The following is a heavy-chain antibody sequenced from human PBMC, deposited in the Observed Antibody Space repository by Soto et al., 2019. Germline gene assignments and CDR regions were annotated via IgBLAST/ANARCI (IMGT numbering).Heavy chain of an antibody. V-gene: IGHV3-23*01. CDR3: AKGVVPATVTNWFDP. CDR1: GFTFSSYA. CDR2: ISGSGGST. Sequence: LRLSCAASGFTFSSYAMSWVRQAPGKGLEWVSAISGSGGSTYYADSVKGRFTISRDNSKNTLYLQMNSLRAEDTAVYYCAKGVVPATVTNWFDPWGQGTLVTVSS. J-gene: IGHJ5*02. D-gene: IGHD2-2*01.